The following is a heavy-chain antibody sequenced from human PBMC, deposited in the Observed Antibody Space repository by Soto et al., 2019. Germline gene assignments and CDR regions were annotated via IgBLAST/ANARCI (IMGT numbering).Heavy chain of an antibody. CDR1: GFTFSSYA. Sequence: QVQLVESGGGVVQPGRSLRLSCAASGFTFSSYAMHWVRQAPGKGLEWVAVISYDGSNKYYADSVKGRFTISRDNSKNTLYLQMNSLRAEDTAVYYCARGGGWIQLWDRGGFDIWGQGTMVTVSS. J-gene: IGHJ3*02. CDR2: ISYDGSNK. CDR3: ARGGGWIQLWDRGGFDI. V-gene: IGHV3-30-3*01. D-gene: IGHD5-18*01.